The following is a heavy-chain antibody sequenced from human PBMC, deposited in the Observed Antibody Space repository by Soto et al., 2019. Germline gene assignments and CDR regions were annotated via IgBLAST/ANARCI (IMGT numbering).Heavy chain of an antibody. CDR3: AASSDGGVDY. CDR1: GFTFTSSA. CDR2: IVVGSGNT. Sequence: EASVKVSCKASGFTFTSSAVQWVRQARGQRLEWIGWIVVGSGNTNYAQKFQERVTITRDMSTSTAYMELSSLRSGATAEYYCAASSDGGVDYWGQGTLVTVSS. V-gene: IGHV1-58*01. D-gene: IGHD2-21*01. J-gene: IGHJ4*02.